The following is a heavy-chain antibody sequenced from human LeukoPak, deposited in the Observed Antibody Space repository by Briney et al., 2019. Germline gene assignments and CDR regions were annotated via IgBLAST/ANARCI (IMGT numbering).Heavy chain of an antibody. CDR2: TYYRSKWFN. J-gene: IGHJ5*02. Sequence: SQTLSLTCAISGDSVSSHDVAWHWIRQSPSRGLEWLGRTYYRSKWFNDYAPFVKSRITINPDTTYNQFSLILNSVTPEDSAVYYCARDPGFDPWGQGTLVTVSS. CDR3: ARDPGFDP. V-gene: IGHV6-1*01. CDR1: GDSVSSHDVA.